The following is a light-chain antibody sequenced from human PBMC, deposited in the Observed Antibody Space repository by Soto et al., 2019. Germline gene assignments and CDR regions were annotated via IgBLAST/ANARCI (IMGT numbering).Light chain of an antibody. CDR1: QVITND. V-gene: IGKV1-17*01. Sequence: IQMTQSPSSLSASVGDRLSITCRASQVITNDLGWYQQKPGKAPKRLIYAASALQSGVPSRFSGSGSGTEFTLTISSLLPDDFATYYCQQYNSYRWTFGQGTKVDIK. J-gene: IGKJ1*01. CDR2: AAS. CDR3: QQYNSYRWT.